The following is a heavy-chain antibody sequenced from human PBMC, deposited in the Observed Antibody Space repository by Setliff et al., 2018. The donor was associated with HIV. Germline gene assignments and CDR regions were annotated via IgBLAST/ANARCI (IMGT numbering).Heavy chain of an antibody. CDR3: ARDRVESLWFGDLNYMDV. D-gene: IGHD3-10*01. CDR2: IWYDGSDK. CDR1: GFTFSTYG. Sequence: PGGSLRLSCAASGFTFSTYGMHWVRQAPGKGLEWVALIWYDGSDKYYGDSVKGRFTIYRDNSKNTLYLQMNSLRAEDTAVYYCARDRVESLWFGDLNYMDVWGKGTTVTV. J-gene: IGHJ6*03. V-gene: IGHV3-33*01.